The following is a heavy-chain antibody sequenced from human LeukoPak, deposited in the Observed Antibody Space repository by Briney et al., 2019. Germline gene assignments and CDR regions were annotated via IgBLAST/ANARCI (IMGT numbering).Heavy chain of an antibody. CDR1: GFTFSSYA. CDR2: ISGSGGST. J-gene: IGHJ4*02. D-gene: IGHD6-19*01. CDR3: AKVGEQWLVRSYFDY. V-gene: IGHV3-23*01. Sequence: GGSLRLSCAASGFTFSSYAMSWVRQAPGKGLEWVSAISGSGGSTYYADSVKGRFTISRDNSKNTLYLQMNSLRAEDTAVYYCAKVGEQWLVRSYFDYWGQGTLVTVSS.